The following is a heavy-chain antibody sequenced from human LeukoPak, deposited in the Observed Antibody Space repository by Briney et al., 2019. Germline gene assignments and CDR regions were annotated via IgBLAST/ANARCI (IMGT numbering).Heavy chain of an antibody. V-gene: IGHV3-30*04. J-gene: IGHJ6*03. CDR3: ARDTYDYVWGARYYYYYMDV. D-gene: IGHD3-16*01. Sequence: RAGRSLRLSCAASGFTFSSYAMHWVRQAPGKGLEWVAVISYDGSNKYYADSVKGRFTISRDNSKNTLYLQMNSLRAEDTAVYYCARDTYDYVWGARYYYYYMDVWGKGTTVTVSS. CDR2: ISYDGSNK. CDR1: GFTFSSYA.